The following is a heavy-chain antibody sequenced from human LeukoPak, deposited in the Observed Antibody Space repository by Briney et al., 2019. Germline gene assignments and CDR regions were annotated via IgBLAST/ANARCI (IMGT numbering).Heavy chain of an antibody. D-gene: IGHD3-3*01. Sequence: GGSLRLSCAASGFTFSSYSMNWVRQAPGKGLEWVANIKQDGSEKYYVDSVKGRFTISRDNAKNSLYLQMNSLRAEDTAVYYCARLKDRRRYYDFWSGQNRYYMDVWGKGTTVTVSS. CDR2: IKQDGSEK. CDR3: ARLKDRRRYYDFWSGQNRYYMDV. CDR1: GFTFSSYS. J-gene: IGHJ6*03. V-gene: IGHV3-7*01.